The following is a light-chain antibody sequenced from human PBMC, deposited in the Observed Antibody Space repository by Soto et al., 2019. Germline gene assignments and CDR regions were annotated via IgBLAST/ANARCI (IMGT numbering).Light chain of an antibody. CDR3: AAWEDSLNGVV. CDR2: SNN. J-gene: IGLJ2*01. V-gene: IGLV1-44*01. CDR1: SSNIGSNT. Sequence: QSVLTQPPSASGTPGQRVTISCSGSSSNIGSNTVNWYQQVPRTAPKLLIYSNNQRPSGVPDRFSGSKSGTSVSLAISGLQSEDEADYYCAAWEDSLNGVVLGGGTKLTAL.